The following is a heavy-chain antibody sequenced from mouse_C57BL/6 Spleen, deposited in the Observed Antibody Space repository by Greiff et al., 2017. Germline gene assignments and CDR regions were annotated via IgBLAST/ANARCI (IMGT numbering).Heavy chain of an antibody. J-gene: IGHJ4*01. Sequence: VQLQQSGPELVKPGASVKISCKASGYSFTGYYMNWVKQSPEKSLEWIGEINPSTGGATYNLKFKAKATLTVDKSSSTAYMQLKSLTSEDSAVYYCARGDYPYYYAMDYWGQGTSVTVS. CDR1: GYSFTGYY. V-gene: IGHV1-42*01. CDR2: INPSTGGA. CDR3: ARGDYPYYYAMDY. D-gene: IGHD2-4*01.